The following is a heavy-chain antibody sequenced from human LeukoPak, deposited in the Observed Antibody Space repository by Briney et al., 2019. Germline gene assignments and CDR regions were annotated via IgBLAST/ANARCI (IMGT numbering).Heavy chain of an antibody. CDR3: AIGGIYCSGGSCYSWPFDY. J-gene: IGHJ4*02. CDR2: ISGSGGST. D-gene: IGHD2-15*01. Sequence: GGSLRLSCAAAGFTFSSYGMSWVRQAPGKGLEWVSIISGSGGSTYYADSVQGRFAISRDNSKNTLYLQMNSLRAEDTAVYYCAIGGIYCSGGSCYSWPFDYWGQGTLVTVSS. CDR1: GFTFSSYG. V-gene: IGHV3-23*01.